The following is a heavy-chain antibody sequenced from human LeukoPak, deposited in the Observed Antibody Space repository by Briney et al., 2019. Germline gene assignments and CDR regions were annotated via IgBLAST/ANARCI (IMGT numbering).Heavy chain of an antibody. CDR1: GFTFSSYW. CDR2: IKQDGSEK. Sequence: GGSLRLSCAASGFTFSSYWMSWVRQAPGKGLEWVADIKQDGSEKYYVDSVKGRFTISRDNAKNSLYLQMNSLRAEDTAVYYCARDVSYGYYYAYYIDYWGQGTLVTVSS. J-gene: IGHJ4*02. D-gene: IGHD3-22*01. CDR3: ARDVSYGYYYAYYIDY. V-gene: IGHV3-7*01.